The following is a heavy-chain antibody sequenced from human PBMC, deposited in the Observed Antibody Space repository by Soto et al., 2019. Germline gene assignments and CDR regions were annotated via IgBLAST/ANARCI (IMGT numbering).Heavy chain of an antibody. CDR3: AHRQRYCSGGSCYSFDP. J-gene: IGHJ5*02. Sequence: QITLKESGPTLVKPTQTLTLTCTFSGFSLSTSGVGVGWILQPPGKALEWLALIYLDDDKRYSPSLKSRLTITKDTSKNQVVLTMTNMDPVDTATYYCAHRQRYCSGGSCYSFDPWGQGTLVTVSS. CDR1: GFSLSTSGVG. D-gene: IGHD2-15*01. CDR2: IYLDDDK. V-gene: IGHV2-5*02.